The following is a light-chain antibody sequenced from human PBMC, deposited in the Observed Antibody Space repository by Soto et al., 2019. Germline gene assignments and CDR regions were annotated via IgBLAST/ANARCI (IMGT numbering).Light chain of an antibody. J-gene: IGLJ1*01. CDR3: SSYTSSSTLYV. CDR1: SSDVGTYTL. V-gene: IGLV2-14*02. CDR2: EVN. Sequence: QSALTQPACVSWSPGQSITISCTVTSSDVGTYTLVSWYQQHPGKAPKLVIYEVNKRPAGVSKRFSGSRSGDTASLTISGLHAEDEADYYCSSYTSSSTLYVFGTGTKVTVL.